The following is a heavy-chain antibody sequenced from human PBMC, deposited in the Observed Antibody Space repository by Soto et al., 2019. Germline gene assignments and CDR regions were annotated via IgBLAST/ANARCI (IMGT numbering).Heavy chain of an antibody. D-gene: IGHD5-18*01. V-gene: IGHV3-48*02. J-gene: IGHJ4*02. Sequence: EVQLVESGGGLVQPGGSLRLSCAASGFTFSDDSMNWVRQAPGKGLEWVSYISSDGNAQYYVDSVKGRFTISRDNAKNSVFLHMNNLRDEDTAVYYCARGIQLWVGRGFDYWGQGTLVTVSS. CDR1: GFTFSDDS. CDR2: ISSDGNAQ. CDR3: ARGIQLWVGRGFDY.